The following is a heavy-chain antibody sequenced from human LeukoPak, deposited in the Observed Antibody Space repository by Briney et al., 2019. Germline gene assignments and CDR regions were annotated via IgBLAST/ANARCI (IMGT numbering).Heavy chain of an antibody. V-gene: IGHV3-23*01. CDR2: IRGSGDRT. CDR1: GFTFSSYA. J-gene: IGHJ6*03. CDR3: AKDSKVVGATFRSYHYMDV. Sequence: GGSLRLSCAASGFTFSSYAMSWVRQAPGKGLEWVSAIRGSGDRTHYADSVKGRFTISRDNSKNTLYLQMNSLRAEDTAVYYCAKDSKVVGATFRSYHYMDVWGKGTAVTVSS. D-gene: IGHD1-26*01.